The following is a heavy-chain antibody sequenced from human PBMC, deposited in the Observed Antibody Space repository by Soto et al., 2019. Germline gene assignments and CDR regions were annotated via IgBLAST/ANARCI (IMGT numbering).Heavy chain of an antibody. J-gene: IGHJ4*02. D-gene: IGHD3-10*01. Sequence: QLQLQESGSGLVKPSQTLSLTCAVSGGSISSGGYSWSWIRQPPGKGLEWIGYIYQSGSTYYNPSLKRRVTISVDMSKNQFSLKLSSVTAADTAVYYCARSIPMVRGVFDYCVQGTLVTVS. V-gene: IGHV4-30-2*01. CDR2: IYQSGST. CDR3: ARSIPMVRGVFDY. CDR1: GGSISSGGYS.